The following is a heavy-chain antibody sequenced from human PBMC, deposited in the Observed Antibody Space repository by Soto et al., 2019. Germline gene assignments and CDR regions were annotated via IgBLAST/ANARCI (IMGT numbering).Heavy chain of an antibody. Sequence: QVQLVESGGGVVQPGRSLRLSCAASGFTFSSYGMHWVRQAPGKGLEWVAVIWYDGSNKYYADSVKGRFTISRDNSKNTLYLQMTSLRAEDTAVYYCARDRDGVGMDVWGQGTTVTVSS. CDR3: ARDRDGVGMDV. CDR2: IWYDGSNK. V-gene: IGHV3-33*01. J-gene: IGHJ6*02. CDR1: GFTFSSYG. D-gene: IGHD3-3*01.